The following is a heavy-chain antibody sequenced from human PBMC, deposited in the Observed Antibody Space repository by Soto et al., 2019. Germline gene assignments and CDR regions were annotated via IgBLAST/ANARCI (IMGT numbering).Heavy chain of an antibody. V-gene: IGHV1-18*01. CDR2: ISAYNGNT. CDR1: GYTFTSYG. J-gene: IGHJ6*02. Sequence: ASVKVSCKASGYTFTSYGISWVRQAPGQGLEWMGWISAYNGNTNYAQKLQGRVTMTTDTSTSTAYMELRSLRSDDTAVYYCARDRYYDFWSGYYTGGYYYGMDVWGQGTTVTVSS. D-gene: IGHD3-3*01. CDR3: ARDRYYDFWSGYYTGGYYYGMDV.